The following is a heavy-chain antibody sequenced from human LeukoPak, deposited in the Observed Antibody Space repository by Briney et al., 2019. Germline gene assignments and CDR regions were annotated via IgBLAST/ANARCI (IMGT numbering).Heavy chain of an antibody. CDR2: IYHGGST. CDR3: ARFSPRAMGNYLDF. D-gene: IGHD7-27*01. CDR1: GDPITKTNW. V-gene: IGHV4-4*02. Sequence: SETLSLTCTVSGDPITKTNWWGWVRQPPGRGLQWVGQIYHGGSTDYNPSLKSRVSISMDKSANQFSLNLSSVTAADTAVYYCARFSPRAMGNYLDFWGQGTLVTVSS. J-gene: IGHJ4*02.